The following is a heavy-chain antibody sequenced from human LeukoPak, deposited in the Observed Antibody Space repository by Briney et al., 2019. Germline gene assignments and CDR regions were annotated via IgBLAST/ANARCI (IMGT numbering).Heavy chain of an antibody. Sequence: PGGSLRLSCAASGFTFDDYAMHWVRQAPGKGLEWVSGISWNSGSIGYADSVKGRFTISRDNAKNSLYLQMNSLRADDTAVYYCARDRLNLDYWGQGTLVTVSS. CDR2: ISWNSGSI. CDR1: GFTFDDYA. CDR3: ARDRLNLDY. J-gene: IGHJ4*02. V-gene: IGHV3-9*01.